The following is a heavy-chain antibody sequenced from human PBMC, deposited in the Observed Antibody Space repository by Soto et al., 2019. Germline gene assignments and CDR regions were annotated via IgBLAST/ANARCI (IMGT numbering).Heavy chain of an antibody. CDR3: ARGYCSSTSCSTYYDKDV. D-gene: IGHD2-2*01. Sequence: PSQILSRTSAISGDSFSSNSPDWHWIRQSPSTGLEWLGRTYYRSKWYNDYAVSLKSRLTINPDTSKNLFPPQLNSVTPEDTAVYYCARGYCSSTSCSTYYDKDVWGQRTTV. J-gene: IGHJ6*02. CDR2: TYYRSKWYN. V-gene: IGHV6-1*01. CDR1: GDSFSSNSPD.